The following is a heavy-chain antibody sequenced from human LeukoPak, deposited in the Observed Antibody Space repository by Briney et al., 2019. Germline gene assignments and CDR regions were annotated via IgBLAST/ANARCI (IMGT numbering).Heavy chain of an antibody. Sequence: PSETLSLTCAVYGGSFSGYYWSWIRQPPGKGLEWIGEINHSGSTNYNPSLKSRVTISVDTSKNQFSLKLSSVTAADTAVYYCARGDYRTNGVCYQRRRCFWELLLDYWGHGTLVTVS. J-gene: IGHJ4*01. V-gene: IGHV4-34*01. CDR2: INHSGST. CDR1: GGSFSGYY. D-gene: IGHD2-8*01. CDR3: ARGDYRTNGVCYQRRRCFWELLLDY.